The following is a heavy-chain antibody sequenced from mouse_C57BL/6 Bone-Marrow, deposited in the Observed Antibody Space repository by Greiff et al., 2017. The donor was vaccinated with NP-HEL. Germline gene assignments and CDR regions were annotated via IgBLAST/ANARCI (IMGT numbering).Heavy chain of an antibody. Sequence: QVQLQQSGPELVKPGASVKISCKASGYAFSSSWMNWVKQRPGKGLEWIGRIYPGDGDTNYNGKFKGKATLTADKSSSTAYMQLSSLTSEDSAVYFCARKASIYYGYGGFAYWGQGTLVTVSA. J-gene: IGHJ3*01. CDR2: IYPGDGDT. D-gene: IGHD2-2*01. V-gene: IGHV1-82*01. CDR3: ARKASIYYGYGGFAY. CDR1: GYAFSSSW.